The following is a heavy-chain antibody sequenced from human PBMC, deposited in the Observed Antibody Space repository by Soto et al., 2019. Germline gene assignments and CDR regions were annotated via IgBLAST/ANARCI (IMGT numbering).Heavy chain of an antibody. CDR3: AREGNHGDYYNWFDP. Sequence: SETLSLTCTASGGSISSYYWSWIRQPPGKGLEWIGYIYYSGSTNYNPSLKSRVTISVDTSKNQFSLKLSSVTAADTAVYCCAREGNHGDYYNWFDPWGQGTLVTVSS. J-gene: IGHJ5*02. V-gene: IGHV4-59*01. D-gene: IGHD4-17*01. CDR2: IYYSGST. CDR1: GGSISSYY.